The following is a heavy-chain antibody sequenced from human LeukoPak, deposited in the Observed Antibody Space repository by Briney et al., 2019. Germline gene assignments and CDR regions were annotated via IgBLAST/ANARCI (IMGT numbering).Heavy chain of an antibody. CDR3: SRESGAFCPFGY. D-gene: IGHD1-26*01. CDR1: GGSISSTNW. V-gene: IGHV4-4*02. Sequence: SETLPLTCGVSGGSISSTNWWSWVRQPPGQGLEWIGEISLTGETNYNPSLNGRVTMSLDKSRNQLSLSLTSVTAADTAIYYCSRESGAFCPFGYWGQGTLVIVPP. CDR2: ISLTGET. J-gene: IGHJ4*02.